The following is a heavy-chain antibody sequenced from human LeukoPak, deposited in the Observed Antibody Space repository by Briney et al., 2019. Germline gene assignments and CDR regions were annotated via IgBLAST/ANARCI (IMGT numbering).Heavy chain of an antibody. J-gene: IGHJ4*02. V-gene: IGHV3-74*01. CDR1: GFTFGSYR. Sequence: PGGSLRLSCAASGFTFGSYRMHWVRQAPGKGLVWVSRINTGGGSTTYADSVKGRFTISRDNAKNTLYLQMNSLRAEDTAVYYCGRGFSIVPAGIPDYWGLGTLVTVSS. D-gene: IGHD2-2*02. CDR3: GRGFSIVPAGIPDY. CDR2: INTGGGST.